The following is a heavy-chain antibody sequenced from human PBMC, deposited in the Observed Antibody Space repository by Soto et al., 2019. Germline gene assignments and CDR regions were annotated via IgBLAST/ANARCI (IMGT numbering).Heavy chain of an antibody. CDR1: GLTFSTYA. CDR3: AKSPGGIDGCNSDYYGMDV. CDR2: IGGSGTGGRT. J-gene: IGHJ6*02. V-gene: IGHV3-23*01. D-gene: IGHD6-13*01. Sequence: EVHLLESGGDLVQPGGSLRLSCTASGLTFSTYAMSWVRQAPGKGLEWVSAIGGSGTGGRTYYADSVQGRFTISRDNSKNTVYLQMNRLRADDTAVYYCAKSPGGIDGCNSDYYGMDVWGQGTTVTVSS.